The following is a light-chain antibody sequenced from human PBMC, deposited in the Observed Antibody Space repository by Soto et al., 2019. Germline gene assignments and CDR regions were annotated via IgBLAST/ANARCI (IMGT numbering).Light chain of an antibody. Sequence: EIVLTQSPGTLSLSPGERVTLSCRASQSVNSNYLAWYQQKPGQAPGLLIYGASSRATGIPDRFSGSGSGTDFTLTISRLEPEDFAVYYCHQFDNSPRTFGQGTKVEIK. V-gene: IGKV3-20*01. CDR2: GAS. J-gene: IGKJ1*01. CDR1: QSVNSNY. CDR3: HQFDNSPRT.